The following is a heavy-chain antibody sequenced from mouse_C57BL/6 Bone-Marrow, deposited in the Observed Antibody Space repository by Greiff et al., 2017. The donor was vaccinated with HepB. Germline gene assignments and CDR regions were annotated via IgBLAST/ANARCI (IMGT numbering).Heavy chain of an antibody. CDR3: AGGYGLDY. CDR1: GFTFTDYN. D-gene: IGHD1-1*01. Sequence: VQLQQSGPELVKPGASVKMSCKASGFTFTDYNMHWVKQSHGKSLEWIGYINPNNGGTSYNQKFKGKATLTVNKSSSAAYMELRSLTSEDSAVYYCAGGYGLDYWGQGTTLTVSS. CDR2: INPNNGGT. V-gene: IGHV1-22*01. J-gene: IGHJ2*01.